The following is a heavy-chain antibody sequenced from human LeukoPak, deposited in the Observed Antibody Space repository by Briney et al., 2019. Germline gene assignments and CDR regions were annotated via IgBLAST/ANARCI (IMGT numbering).Heavy chain of an antibody. CDR1: GGSITSSSYY. D-gene: IGHD4-17*01. CDR2: VYYSGNT. V-gene: IGHV4-39*07. Sequence: SETLSLTCTVSGGSITSSSYYWGWIRQPPGKGLEWIGSVYYSGNTYYNSSLRSRVTISVDTSKNQFSLKLSSVTAADTAIYYCTREYGFMTTVFHAFDIWGQGTMVTVSS. J-gene: IGHJ3*02. CDR3: TREYGFMTTVFHAFDI.